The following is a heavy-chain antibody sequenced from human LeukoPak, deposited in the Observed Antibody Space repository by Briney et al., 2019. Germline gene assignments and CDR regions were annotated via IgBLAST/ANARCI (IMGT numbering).Heavy chain of an antibody. V-gene: IGHV4-31*03. D-gene: IGHD3-22*01. CDR3: ARGHYITMVVFVPPYFDY. CDR1: GGSISSGGYY. Sequence: SETLSLTCTVSGGSISSGGYYWSWIRQHPEKGLEWIGYIYYSGSTYYNPSLKSRVTMSADTSKNQFSLKLSSVTAADTAVYYCARGHYITMVVFVPPYFDYWGQGTLVTVSS. CDR2: IYYSGST. J-gene: IGHJ4*02.